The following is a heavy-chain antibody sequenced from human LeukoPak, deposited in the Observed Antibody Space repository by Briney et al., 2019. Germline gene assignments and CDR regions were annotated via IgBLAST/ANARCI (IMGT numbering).Heavy chain of an antibody. V-gene: IGHV4-59*08. J-gene: IGHJ4*02. CDR2: IYGSGST. CDR1: GDSLSSHY. Sequence: SETLSLTRTVSGDSLSSHYWSWIRQPPGKGLEWIGYIYGSGSTHYDPSLRSRGTISEDTSKNQFSLKLTSVTAADTAVYYCARNVGWYSHDSWGQGTLVTVSS. D-gene: IGHD6-19*01. CDR3: ARNVGWYSHDS.